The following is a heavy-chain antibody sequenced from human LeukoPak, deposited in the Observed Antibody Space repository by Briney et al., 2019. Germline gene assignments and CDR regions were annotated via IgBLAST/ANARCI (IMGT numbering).Heavy chain of an antibody. Sequence: GGSLRLSCAASGFTFTSYAMNWVRQAPGKGLEWVSGISGSGGSTYYADSVKGRFSISRDNFKNTLYLQLNSLRVEDTAVYFCAKAHGGSYHSGIDWGQGTLVIVSS. J-gene: IGHJ4*02. CDR1: GFTFTSYA. V-gene: IGHV3-23*01. CDR3: AKAHGGSYHSGID. CDR2: ISGSGGST. D-gene: IGHD1-26*01.